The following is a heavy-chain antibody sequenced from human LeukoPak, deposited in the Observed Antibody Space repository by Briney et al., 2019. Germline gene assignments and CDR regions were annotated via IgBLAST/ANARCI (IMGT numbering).Heavy chain of an antibody. CDR3: ARDHYDFWSGYPYDYYYGMDV. CDR1: GFTFSSYG. CDR2: IWYDGSNK. D-gene: IGHD3-3*01. J-gene: IGHJ6*02. Sequence: GRSLRLSCAASGFTFSSYGMHWVRRAPGKGLEWVAVIWYDGSNKYYADSVKGRFTISRDNSKNTLYLQMNSLRAEDTAVYYCARDHYDFWSGYPYDYYYGMDVWGQGTTVTVSS. V-gene: IGHV3-33*01.